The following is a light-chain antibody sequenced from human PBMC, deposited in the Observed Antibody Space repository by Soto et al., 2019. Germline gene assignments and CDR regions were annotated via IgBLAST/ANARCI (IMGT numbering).Light chain of an antibody. J-gene: IGLJ2*01. V-gene: IGLV2-11*01. CDR3: CSYAGRYTHVT. CDR2: DVF. Sequence: QSALTQPRSVSGSPGQSVTISCTGTSSDVGGYNYVSWYQHRPGKAPKLLIYDVFKRPSGVPDRFSGSKSGNTASLTISGLQAEDEGDYHCCSYAGRYTHVTFGGGTKLTVL. CDR1: SSDVGGYNY.